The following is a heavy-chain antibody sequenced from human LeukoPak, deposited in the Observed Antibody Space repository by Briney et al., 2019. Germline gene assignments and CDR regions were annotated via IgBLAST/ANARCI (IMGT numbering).Heavy chain of an antibody. V-gene: IGHV4-34*01. CDR3: ARVPSRYSSCLLFDY. Sequence: SESLSLTCAIYGGSFSCYYWSWLRQPPARRLEWIGEINHSGSTNYNPSLKSRVTISVDTSKNQFSLKLSSVTAADTAVYYCARVPSRYSSCLLFDYWGQGTLVTVSS. CDR2: INHSGST. CDR1: GGSFSCYY. J-gene: IGHJ4*02. D-gene: IGHD5-18*01.